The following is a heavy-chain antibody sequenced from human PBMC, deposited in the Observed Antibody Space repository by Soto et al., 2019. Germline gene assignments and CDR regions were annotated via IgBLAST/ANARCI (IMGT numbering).Heavy chain of an antibody. CDR3: AGEGTWSGYYYYAMDV. CDR1: GGSISSYY. V-gene: IGHV4-59*08. J-gene: IGHJ6*02. Sequence: QVQLQESGPGLVKPSETLSLTCTVSGGSISSYYWNWIRQPPGKGLEWIGYIYYSGSTNYSPSLKSRVTISVDTSKIQFSLKLSSVTAADTAVYYCAGEGTWSGYYYYAMDVWGQGTTVTVSS. D-gene: IGHD1-1*01. CDR2: IYYSGST.